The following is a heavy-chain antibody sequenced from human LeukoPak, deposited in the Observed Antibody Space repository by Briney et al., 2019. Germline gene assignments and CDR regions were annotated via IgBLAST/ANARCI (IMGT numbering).Heavy chain of an antibody. V-gene: IGHV4-61*02. CDR1: GGSISSGSYY. Sequence: ASETLSLTCTVSGGSISSGSYYWRWIRQPAGKGLEWIGRIYTSGYTNYNPSLKSRVTMSVDTSKNQFSLKLSSVTAADTAVYYCARAGGATDAFDIWGQGTMVTVSS. CDR2: IYTSGYT. J-gene: IGHJ3*02. D-gene: IGHD1-26*01. CDR3: ARAGGATDAFDI.